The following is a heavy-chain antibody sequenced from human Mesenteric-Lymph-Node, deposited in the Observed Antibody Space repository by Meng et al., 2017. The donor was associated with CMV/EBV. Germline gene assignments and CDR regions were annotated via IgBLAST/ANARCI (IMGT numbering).Heavy chain of an antibody. Sequence: AGSSISSGDYYWSWIRQHPGKGLAWIGYIYYSGTTYYNPSLKTRVTMSVDTSKNQFSLKLSSVTAVDTAVYYCARWGFESFNWFDPWGQGTLVTVSS. CDR3: ARWGFESFNWFDP. J-gene: IGHJ5*02. CDR1: GSSISSGDYY. V-gene: IGHV4-31*02. CDR2: IYYSGTT. D-gene: IGHD7-27*01.